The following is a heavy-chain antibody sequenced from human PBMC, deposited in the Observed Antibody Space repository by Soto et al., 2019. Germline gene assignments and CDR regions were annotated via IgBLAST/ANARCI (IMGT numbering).Heavy chain of an antibody. J-gene: IGHJ4*02. CDR1: GFTFDDYA. V-gene: IGHV3-9*01. CDR3: AKDTGSGYSSGWYDC. Sequence: PGGSLRLSCAASGFTFDDYAMHWVRQAPGKGLEWVSGISWNSGTIGYADSVKGRFTISRDNGKNSLYLQMNSLRTEDTALYYCAKDTGSGYSSGWYDCWGQGTLVTVSS. CDR2: ISWNSGTI. D-gene: IGHD6-19*01.